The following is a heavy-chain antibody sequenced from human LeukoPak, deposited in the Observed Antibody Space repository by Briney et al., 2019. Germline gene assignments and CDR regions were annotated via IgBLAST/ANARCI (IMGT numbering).Heavy chain of an antibody. J-gene: IGHJ5*02. V-gene: IGHV1-8*01. D-gene: IGHD5-18*01. CDR2: MNPNSGNT. CDR1: GYTFTSYD. CDR3: ARGVRPRGYSYGYLYWFDP. Sequence: GASVKVSCKASGYTFTSYDINWVRQATGQGLEWMGWMNPNSGNTGYAQKFQGRVTMTRNTSISTAYVELSSLRSEDTAVYYCARGVRPRGYSYGYLYWFDPWGQGTLVTVSS.